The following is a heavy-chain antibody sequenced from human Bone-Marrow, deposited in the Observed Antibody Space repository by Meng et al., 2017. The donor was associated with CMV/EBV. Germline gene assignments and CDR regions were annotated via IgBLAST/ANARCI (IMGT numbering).Heavy chain of an antibody. CDR2: IYYSGST. D-gene: IGHD6-19*01. Sequence: SETLTLTCTVLGGSISSSSYYWGWIRQPPGKGLEWIGSIYYSGSTYHNPSLKSRVTISVDTSKNQFSLKLSSVTAADTAVYYCAVSSGWYGNAFDIWGQGTRVTVSS. CDR1: GGSISSSSYY. J-gene: IGHJ3*02. CDR3: AVSSGWYGNAFDI. V-gene: IGHV4-39*07.